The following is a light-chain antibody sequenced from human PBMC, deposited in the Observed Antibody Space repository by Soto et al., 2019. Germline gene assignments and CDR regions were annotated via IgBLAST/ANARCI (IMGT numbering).Light chain of an antibody. CDR2: GAS. J-gene: IGKJ1*01. V-gene: IGKV3-20*01. CDR3: QQYGSSPRT. Sequence: EIVLTQSPGTLSLSPGERATLSCRASQSVSSSYLAWYQQKPGQAPRLLIYGASSRATGIPDRFSGSGSGTDFTLTISRLEPEDFAVYYSQQYGSSPRTFGQGTK. CDR1: QSVSSSY.